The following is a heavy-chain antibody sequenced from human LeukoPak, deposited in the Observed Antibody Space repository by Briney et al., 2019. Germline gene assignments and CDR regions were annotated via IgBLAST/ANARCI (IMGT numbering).Heavy chain of an antibody. CDR3: ARSVPYYYGSGSSYYYYYGMDV. CDR1: GFTFSSYS. Sequence: PGGSLRLSCAASGFTFSSYSMNWVRQAPGKGLEWVSSISSSSSYIYYADSVKGRFTISRDNAKNSLYLQMNSLRAEDTAVYYCARSVPYYYGSGSSYYYYYGMDVWAKGPRSPSP. V-gene: IGHV3-21*01. J-gene: IGHJ6*02. CDR2: ISSSSSYI. D-gene: IGHD3-10*01.